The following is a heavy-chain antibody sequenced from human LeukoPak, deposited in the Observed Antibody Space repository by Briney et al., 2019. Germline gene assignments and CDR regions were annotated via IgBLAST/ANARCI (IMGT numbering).Heavy chain of an antibody. CDR3: ARGPGSIAAPSAWFDP. D-gene: IGHD6-6*01. CDR2: INPSGGST. CDR1: GYTFTSYY. V-gene: IGHV1-46*01. Sequence: ASVKVSCKASGYTFTSYYMHWVRQAPGQGLEWMRIINPSGGSTSYAQKFQGRVTMTRDTSTSTVYMELSSLRSEDTAVYYCARGPGSIAAPSAWFDPWGQGTLVTVSS. J-gene: IGHJ5*02.